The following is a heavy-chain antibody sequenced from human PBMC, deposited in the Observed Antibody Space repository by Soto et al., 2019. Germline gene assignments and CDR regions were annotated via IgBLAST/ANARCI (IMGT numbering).Heavy chain of an antibody. V-gene: IGHV3-21*01. CDR2: ISSSSSYI. CDR1: GFTFSSYS. D-gene: IGHD6-19*01. Sequence: GGSLRLSCAASGFTFSSYSMNWVRQAPGKGLEWVSSISSSSSYIYYADSVKGRFTISRDNAKNSLYLQMNSLRAEDTAVYYCARDLSEQWLVNWFDPWGQGTLVTVSS. CDR3: ARDLSEQWLVNWFDP. J-gene: IGHJ5*02.